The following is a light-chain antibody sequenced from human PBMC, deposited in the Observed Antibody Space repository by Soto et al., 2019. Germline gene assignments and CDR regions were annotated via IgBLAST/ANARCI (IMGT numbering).Light chain of an antibody. J-gene: IGKJ3*01. CDR1: QDISNY. CDR3: QRYDSAPIFS. CDR2: AAS. Sequence: DIQMTQSPSSLSASVGDRLTVTCRESQDISNYLAWYQQKPGKVPKLLIYAASTLQSGVPSRFSGSGSGTNFTLTISSLQPEDVATYYCQRYDSAPIFSFGPGTRVDIK. V-gene: IGKV1-27*01.